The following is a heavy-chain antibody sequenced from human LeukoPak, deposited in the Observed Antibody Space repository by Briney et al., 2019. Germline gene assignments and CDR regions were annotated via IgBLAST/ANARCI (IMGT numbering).Heavy chain of an antibody. CDR3: AKDHGSGITMVDY. D-gene: IGHD3-10*01. J-gene: IGHJ4*02. CDR1: GFIFDDYA. CDR2: ISWNSGSI. V-gene: IGHV3-9*01. Sequence: GGSLRLSCAASGFIFDDYAMHWVRQAPGKGLERVTGISWNSGSIGYADSVKGRFTISRDNAKNSLYLQMNSLRAEDTALYYCAKDHGSGITMVDYWGQGTLVTVSS.